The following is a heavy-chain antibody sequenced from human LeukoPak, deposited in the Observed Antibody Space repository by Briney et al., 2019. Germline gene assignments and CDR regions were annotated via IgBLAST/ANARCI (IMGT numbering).Heavy chain of an antibody. V-gene: IGHV1-3*01. CDR2: INAGNGKT. Sequence: ASLKVSCKASGYTFTSYAMHWVSQAPGQRLEWMGWINAGNGKTKYSQKLQGRDTITRDTSASTAYMELSSLRSEDTAVYYCARDYYYGSGSYSRRLDYWGQGTLVTVSS. CDR3: ARDYYYGSGSYSRRLDY. D-gene: IGHD3-10*01. J-gene: IGHJ4*02. CDR1: GYTFTSYA.